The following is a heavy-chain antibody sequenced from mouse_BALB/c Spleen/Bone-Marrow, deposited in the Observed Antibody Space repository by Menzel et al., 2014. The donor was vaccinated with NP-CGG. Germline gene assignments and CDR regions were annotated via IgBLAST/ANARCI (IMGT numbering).Heavy chain of an antibody. D-gene: IGHD2-3*01. V-gene: IGHV1-14*01. CDR3: ARRWLPYAMDY. Sequence: EVQGVESGPELVKPGASVKMSCKASGYTFTSYIMHWVKQKPGQGLEWIGYINPYNDGTKYNEKFKGKATLTSDKSSSTAYMELSSLTSEGSAVYYCARRWLPYAMDYWGQGTSVTVSS. CDR1: GYTFTSYI. CDR2: INPYNDGT. J-gene: IGHJ4*01.